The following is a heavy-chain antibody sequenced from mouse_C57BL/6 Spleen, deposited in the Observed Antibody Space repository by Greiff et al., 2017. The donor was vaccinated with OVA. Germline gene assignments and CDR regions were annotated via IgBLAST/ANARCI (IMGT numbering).Heavy chain of an antibody. CDR2: ISSGGSYT. J-gene: IGHJ4*01. V-gene: IGHV5-6*01. Sequence: EVQLVESGGDLVKPGGSLKLSCAASGFTFSSYGMSWVRQTPDKRLEWVATISSGGSYTYYPDSVKGRFTITRDNAKNTLYLQMSSLKSEDTAMYYCARCYEYDDYYAMDYWGQGTSVTVSS. CDR3: ARCYEYDDYYAMDY. CDR1: GFTFSSYG. D-gene: IGHD2-4*01.